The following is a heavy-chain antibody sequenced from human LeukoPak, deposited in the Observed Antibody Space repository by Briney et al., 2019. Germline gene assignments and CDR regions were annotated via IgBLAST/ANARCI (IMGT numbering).Heavy chain of an antibody. CDR1: GVTFSRYA. CDR3: ARARFWSGHYYYGMDV. D-gene: IGHD3-3*01. V-gene: IGHV3-74*01. J-gene: IGHJ6*02. CDR2: MDSDESTT. Sequence: PGGSLRLSCVASGVTFSRYAINWVRQAPGKGLVWVSRMDSDESTTTYADSVKGRFTISRDNAKNTLYLQMNSLRAEDTAVYYCARARFWSGHYYYGMDVWGQGTTVAVSS.